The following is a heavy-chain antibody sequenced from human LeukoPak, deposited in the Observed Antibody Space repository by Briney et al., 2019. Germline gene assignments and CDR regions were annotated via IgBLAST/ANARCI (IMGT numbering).Heavy chain of an antibody. CDR1: GFTFSNYA. V-gene: IGHV3-30*04. D-gene: IGHD5-24*01. Sequence: GGSLRLSCAASGFTFSNYAIHWVRQAPGKGLEWVSVISYDGTNKYYADSVKGRFTISRDNAKNTLYLQMNSLRAEDTAVYYCARDPPVEMATNSHPHDAFDIWGQGTMVTVSS. J-gene: IGHJ3*02. CDR2: ISYDGTNK. CDR3: ARDPPVEMATNSHPHDAFDI.